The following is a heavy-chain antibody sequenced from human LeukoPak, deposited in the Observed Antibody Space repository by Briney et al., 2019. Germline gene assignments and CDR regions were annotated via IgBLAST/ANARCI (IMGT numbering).Heavy chain of an antibody. Sequence: SGGSLRLSCAASGFTFSSYSMNWVRQAPGKGLEWVSYISGSSSTIYYADSVKGRFTISRDNAKNSLYPQMNSLRAEDTAVYYCARVTPNGMDVWGQGTTVTVSS. D-gene: IGHD1-14*01. CDR2: ISGSSSTI. V-gene: IGHV3-48*01. CDR3: ARVTPNGMDV. J-gene: IGHJ6*02. CDR1: GFTFSSYS.